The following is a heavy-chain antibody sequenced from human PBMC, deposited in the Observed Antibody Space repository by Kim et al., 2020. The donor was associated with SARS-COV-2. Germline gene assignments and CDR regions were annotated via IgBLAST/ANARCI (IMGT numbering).Heavy chain of an antibody. CDR3: ASVRSSSPNWFDP. D-gene: IGHD6-6*01. CDR1: GYTFTGYY. CDR2: INPNSGGT. J-gene: IGHJ5*02. V-gene: IGHV1-2*06. Sequence: ASVKVSCKASGYTFTGYYMHWVRQAPGQGLEWMGRINPNSGGTNYAQKFQGRVTMTRDTSISTAYMELSRLRSDDTAVYYCASVRSSSPNWFDPWGQGTLVTVSS.